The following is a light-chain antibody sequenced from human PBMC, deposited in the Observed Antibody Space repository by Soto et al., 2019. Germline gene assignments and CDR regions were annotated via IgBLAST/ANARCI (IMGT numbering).Light chain of an antibody. J-gene: IGKJ1*01. V-gene: IGKV3-15*01. CDR1: QSVGSP. CDR3: HQYNNWPPER. Sequence: EIVMTQSPGTLSASPGERATLSCSVSQSVGSPLAWYLQRPGQAPRLLLYGASTSASGIPARFSGSWFGTECTLTISSLQPEVFAVYYCHQYNNWPPERFGHGTKVEIK. CDR2: GAS.